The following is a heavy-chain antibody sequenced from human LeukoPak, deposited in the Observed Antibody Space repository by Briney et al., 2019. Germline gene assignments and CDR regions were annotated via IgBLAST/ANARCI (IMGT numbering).Heavy chain of an antibody. CDR1: GGSFSDYY. CDR3: ARDLDNGGNSIWYFDL. J-gene: IGHJ2*01. Sequence: SETLSLTCAVYGGSFSDYYWTCIRQPPGKGLEWIGYIYYRGSTNYNPSLKSRVTISVDTSKNQFSLKLSSVTAADTAVYYCARDLDNGGNSIWYFDLWSRGTLVTVSS. D-gene: IGHD4-23*01. V-gene: IGHV4-59*01. CDR2: IYYRGST.